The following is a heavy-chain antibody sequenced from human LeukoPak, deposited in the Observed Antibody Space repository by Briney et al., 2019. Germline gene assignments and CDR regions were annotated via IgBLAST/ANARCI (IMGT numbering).Heavy chain of an antibody. J-gene: IGHJ4*02. D-gene: IGHD3-3*01. Sequence: SEALSLTCTVSGGSVSSGSYYWSWIRQPPGKGLEWIGYIYYSGSTNCNPSLKSRVTMSVDTSKNQFSLKLSSVTAADTAVYYCARVVVGYDFWSGYYMPYYFDYWGQGTLVTVSS. V-gene: IGHV4-61*01. CDR1: GGSVSSGSYY. CDR2: IYYSGST. CDR3: ARVVVGYDFWSGYYMPYYFDY.